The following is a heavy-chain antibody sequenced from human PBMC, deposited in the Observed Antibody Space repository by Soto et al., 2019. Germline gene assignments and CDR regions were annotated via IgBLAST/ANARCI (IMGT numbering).Heavy chain of an antibody. CDR3: ARDEVPAANWLDR. CDR2: ISGYNGNT. CDR1: GYIFINYG. D-gene: IGHD2-2*01. Sequence: ASVKVSCKASGYIFINYGITWVRQAPGQGLEWMGWISGYNGNTKYADKLQGRVTMTTDTSTTTAYMELRSLRSDDTTVYYCARDEVPAANWLDRWGQGTLVTVSS. V-gene: IGHV1-18*01. J-gene: IGHJ5*02.